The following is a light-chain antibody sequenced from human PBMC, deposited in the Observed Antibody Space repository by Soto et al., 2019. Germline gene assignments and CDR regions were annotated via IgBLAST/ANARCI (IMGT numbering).Light chain of an antibody. Sequence: QSVLTQPPSASGAPGQRATISCSGSSSNIGSNAVNWYHQLPGKAPKLLIYRSDQRPSGVPDRFFGAKSGASASLAISGLRSEDEGDYYCAAWDDSLDGPVFGGGTKVTVL. CDR3: AAWDDSLDGPV. J-gene: IGLJ2*01. V-gene: IGLV1-44*01. CDR1: SSNIGSNA. CDR2: RSD.